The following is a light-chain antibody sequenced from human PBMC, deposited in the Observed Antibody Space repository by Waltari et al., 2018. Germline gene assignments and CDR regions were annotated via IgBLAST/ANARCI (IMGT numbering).Light chain of an antibody. V-gene: IGLV2-14*03. CDR1: SSDVGGYTY. CDR3: SSYTSSSTLGV. Sequence: QSALTQPASVSGSPGPSITISCTGTSSDVGGYTYVSWYQQHPGKAPKLMIYDVSNRPSGVSNRFSGSKSGNTASLTISGLQAEDEADYYCSSYTSSSTLGVFGGGTKLTVL. J-gene: IGLJ3*02. CDR2: DVS.